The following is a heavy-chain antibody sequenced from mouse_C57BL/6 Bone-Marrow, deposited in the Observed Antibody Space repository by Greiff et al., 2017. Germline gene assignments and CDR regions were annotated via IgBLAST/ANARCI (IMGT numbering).Heavy chain of an antibody. Sequence: DVKLVESGPGLAKPSQTLSLTCSVTGYSITSDYWNWIRKFPGNKLEYMGYISYSGSTYYNPSLKRRISITRDTSKDQYYLQLNSVTTEDTATYYCARFSYYGRGYFDYWGQGATLTVSS. CDR1: GYSITSDY. CDR3: ARFSYYGRGYFDY. CDR2: ISYSGST. V-gene: IGHV3-8*01. D-gene: IGHD1-1*01. J-gene: IGHJ2*01.